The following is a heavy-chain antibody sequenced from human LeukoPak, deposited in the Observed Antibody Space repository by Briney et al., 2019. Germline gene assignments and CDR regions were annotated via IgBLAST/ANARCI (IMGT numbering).Heavy chain of an antibody. CDR3: ARDFRYGRFDY. V-gene: IGHV4-4*07. CDR2: IYSSGRA. D-gene: IGHD6-13*01. Sequence: SETLSLTCTVSGGSISGFYWSWIRQPAGKGLEWIGRIYSSGRANCNPSLKSRVTMSVDTSKSQFSLKLSSVTAADTAVYYCARDFRYGRFDYWGQGTLVTVSS. J-gene: IGHJ4*02. CDR1: GGSISGFY.